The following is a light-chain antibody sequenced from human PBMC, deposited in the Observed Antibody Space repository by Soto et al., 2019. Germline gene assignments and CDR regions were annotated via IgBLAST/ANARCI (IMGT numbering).Light chain of an antibody. CDR3: QQRSNWPPIT. V-gene: IGKV3-11*01. J-gene: IGKJ5*01. Sequence: EIVLTQSPGTLSLSPGERATLSCRASQSVSGYLDWFQQKPGQAPRLVLQRIFIRAIGAPARFSGSGSGTDFTLTISSLEPEDFAVYYCQQRSNWPPITFGQGTRLEIK. CDR1: QSVSGY. CDR2: RIF.